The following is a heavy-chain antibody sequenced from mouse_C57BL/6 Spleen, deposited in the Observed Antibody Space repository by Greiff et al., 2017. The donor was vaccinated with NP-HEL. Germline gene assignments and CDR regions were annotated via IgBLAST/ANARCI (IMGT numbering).Heavy chain of an antibody. CDR3: TRGLRREDAMDY. Sequence: DVMLVESGEGLVKPGGSLKLSCAASGFTFSSYAMSWVRQTPEKRLEWVAYISSGGDYIYYADTVKGRFTISRDNARNTLYLQMSSLKSEDTAMYYCTRGLRREDAMDYWGEGTSVTVSS. CDR2: ISSGGDYI. V-gene: IGHV5-9-1*02. J-gene: IGHJ4*01. D-gene: IGHD2-4*01. CDR1: GFTFSSYA.